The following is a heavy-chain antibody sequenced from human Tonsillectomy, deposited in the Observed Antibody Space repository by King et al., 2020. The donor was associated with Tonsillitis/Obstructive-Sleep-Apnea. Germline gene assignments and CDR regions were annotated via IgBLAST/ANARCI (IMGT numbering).Heavy chain of an antibody. J-gene: IGHJ3*01. CDR2: IDHSGST. CDR3: ARVMTSGAFEV. D-gene: IGHD2-8*01. CDR1: GGSFRGYY. V-gene: IGHV4-34*01. Sequence: VQLQQWGAGLLKPSETLSLICAVNGGSFRGYYWSWIRQPPGKGREWIGDIDHSGSTNYNTSFKRRVTISADTSKTQFVLELSTVTAADAAVYDRARVMTSGAFEVWGQGKMGTVSS.